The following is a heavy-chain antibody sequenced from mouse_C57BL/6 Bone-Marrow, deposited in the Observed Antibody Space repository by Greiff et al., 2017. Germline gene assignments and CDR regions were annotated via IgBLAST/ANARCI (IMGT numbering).Heavy chain of an antibody. Sequence: VQLQQSGAELARPGASVKLSCKASGYTFTSYGISWVKQRTGQGLEWIGEIYPRSGNTYYNEKFKGKATLTADKSSSTAYMELRSLTSEDSAVYFCARWGAFYGYDSFDYWGQGTTLTVSS. CDR2: IYPRSGNT. CDR3: ARWGAFYGYDSFDY. CDR1: GYTFTSYG. D-gene: IGHD2-9*01. J-gene: IGHJ2*01. V-gene: IGHV1-81*01.